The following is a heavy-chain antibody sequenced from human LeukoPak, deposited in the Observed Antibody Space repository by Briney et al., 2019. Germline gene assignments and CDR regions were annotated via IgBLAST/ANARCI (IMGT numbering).Heavy chain of an antibody. J-gene: IGHJ6*03. D-gene: IGHD1-1*01. CDR1: GFTFSSFD. Sequence: GGSLRLSCAAPGFTFSSFDMHWVRPPTGQGLEWVSTIGTASDTYYPGSVEGRFTLSRDNAKNSLYLQMHSLTAGDTAVYYCARGPPRGKYYYMDVWGKGTTVTVSS. CDR2: IGTASDT. CDR3: ARGPPRGKYYYMDV. V-gene: IGHV3-13*01.